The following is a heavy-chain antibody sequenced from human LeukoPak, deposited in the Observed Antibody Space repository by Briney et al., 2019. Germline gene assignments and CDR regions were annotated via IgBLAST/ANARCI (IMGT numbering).Heavy chain of an antibody. CDR3: ARGDPRESSSWYHPFDY. J-gene: IGHJ4*02. D-gene: IGHD6-13*01. CDR2: IHYTGST. V-gene: IGHV4-59*01. CDR1: GGSISSYY. Sequence: PTETLSLTCTVSGGSISSYYWSWIRQPPGKGLEWIGYIHYTGSTNYNPSLKSRVTISLDTSKNQFSLNLSSVTAADTAVYYCARGDPRESSSWYHPFDYWGQGTLVTVSS.